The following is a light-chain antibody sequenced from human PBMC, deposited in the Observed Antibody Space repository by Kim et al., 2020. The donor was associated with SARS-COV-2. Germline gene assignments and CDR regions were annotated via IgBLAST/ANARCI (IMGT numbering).Light chain of an antibody. Sequence: SYELTQPPSVSVSPGQTARITCSGDGLGDKFACWYRQRPGQSPVLLIYQDSKRPSGISELFSGSSSGNTATLTISGTQAIDEGDYYCQAWDTSTTGIFGT. CDR1: GLGDKF. CDR3: QAWDTSTTGI. CDR2: QDS. J-gene: IGLJ1*01. V-gene: IGLV3-1*01.